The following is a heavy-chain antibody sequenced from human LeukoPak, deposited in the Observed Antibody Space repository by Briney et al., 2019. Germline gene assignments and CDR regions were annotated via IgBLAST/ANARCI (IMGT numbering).Heavy chain of an antibody. V-gene: IGHV3-74*01. J-gene: IGHJ4*02. CDR3: VSFYETY. CDR1: GNYL. Sequence: SLRLSCAASGNYLMHWVRQAPGKGLVWVSHINSDGSWTSYADSVKGRFTISKDNAKNTVYLQMNSLRAEDTAVYYCVSFYETYWGRGTLVTVSS. CDR2: INSDGSWT. D-gene: IGHD2/OR15-2a*01.